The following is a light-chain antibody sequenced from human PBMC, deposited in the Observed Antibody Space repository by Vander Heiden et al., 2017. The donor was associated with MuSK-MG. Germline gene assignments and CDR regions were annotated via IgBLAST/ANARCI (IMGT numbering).Light chain of an antibody. V-gene: IGKV1-39*01. CDR1: HYIASY. Sequence: DFQMTQSPSSLSASVGDRVTITCRASHYIASYLNWYQQKPGKAPKLLIYAAYTLQSGVPSRFSGSGSGTDFTLTIASLQPEDSATYYCQQSYSTLSSFGQGTKMEIK. CDR3: QQSYSTLSS. J-gene: IGKJ2*01. CDR2: AAY.